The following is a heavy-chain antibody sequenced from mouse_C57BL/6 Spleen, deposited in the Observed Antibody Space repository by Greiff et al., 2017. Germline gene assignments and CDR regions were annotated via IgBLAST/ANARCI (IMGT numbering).Heavy chain of an antibody. V-gene: IGHV14-4*01. CDR2: IDPENGDT. D-gene: IGHD1-1*01. Sequence: EVQLQQSGAELVRPGASVKLSCTASGFNIKDDYMHWVKQRPEQGLEWIGWIDPENGDTEYASKFQGKATITADTSSNTAYLQLSSLTSEDTAVYYCTTYGRPYYFDYWGQGTTLTVSS. CDR1: GFNIKDDY. J-gene: IGHJ2*01. CDR3: TTYGRPYYFDY.